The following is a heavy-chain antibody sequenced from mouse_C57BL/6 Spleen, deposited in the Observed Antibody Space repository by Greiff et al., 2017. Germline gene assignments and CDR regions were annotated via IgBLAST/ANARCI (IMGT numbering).Heavy chain of an antibody. CDR1: GFTFSSYG. J-gene: IGHJ4*01. D-gene: IGHD1-1*02. V-gene: IGHV5-6*01. Sequence: EVKLMESGGDLVKPGGSLKLSCAASGFTFSSYGMSWVRQTPDKRLEWVATISSGGSYTYYPDSVKGRFTISRDNAKNTLYLQMSSLKSEDTAMYYCARQLSGTDAMDYWGQGTSVTVSS. CDR3: ARQLSGTDAMDY. CDR2: ISSGGSYT.